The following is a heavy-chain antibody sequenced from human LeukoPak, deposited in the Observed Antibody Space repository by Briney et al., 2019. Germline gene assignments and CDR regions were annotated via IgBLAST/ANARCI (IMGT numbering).Heavy chain of an antibody. Sequence: SETLSLTCTVSGGSISSSSYYWGWIRQPPGKGLEWFGGIYYSGSTYYNPSLKSRVTISVDTSKNQFSMKLSSVTAADTAVYYCARRRRTTIVVGDYYFDSWGQGTLVTVSS. CDR2: IYYSGST. CDR1: GGSISSSSYY. J-gene: IGHJ4*02. V-gene: IGHV4-39*01. CDR3: ARRRRTTIVVGDYYFDS. D-gene: IGHD2-15*01.